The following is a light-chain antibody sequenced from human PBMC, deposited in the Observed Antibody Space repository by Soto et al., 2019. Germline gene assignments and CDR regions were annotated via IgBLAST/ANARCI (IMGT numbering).Light chain of an antibody. CDR2: DDT. CDR1: NIDTKS. CDR3: QVWDIITYHVV. Sequence: SYELTQPPSVSVAPRQTAKITCAGDNIDTKSMHWYQQRPGQAPVLVVHDDTDRAAGIPERFSGSKSGGTATLTISRVEAGDEADYYCQVWDIITYHVVFGGGTKLTVL. V-gene: IGLV3-21*02. J-gene: IGLJ2*01.